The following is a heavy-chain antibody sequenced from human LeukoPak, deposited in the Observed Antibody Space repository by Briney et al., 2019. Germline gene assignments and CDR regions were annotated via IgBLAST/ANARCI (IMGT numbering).Heavy chain of an antibody. CDR2: IYSGGST. Sequence: GGSLRLSCAASGFTFSSYAMSWVRQAPGMGLEWVSVIYSGGSTYYADSVKGRFTISRDNSKNTLYLQMNSLRAEDTAVYYCARSTYGEVGAFDIWGQGTMVTVSS. V-gene: IGHV3-53*01. D-gene: IGHD4-17*01. CDR1: GFTFSSYA. CDR3: ARSTYGEVGAFDI. J-gene: IGHJ3*02.